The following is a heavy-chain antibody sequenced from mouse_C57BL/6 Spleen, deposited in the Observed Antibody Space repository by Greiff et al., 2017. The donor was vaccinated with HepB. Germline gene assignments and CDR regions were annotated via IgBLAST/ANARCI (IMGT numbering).Heavy chain of an antibody. CDR2: IYPGDGDT. CDR3: ARQLGHAMDY. Sequence: QVHVKQSGAELVKPGASVKISCKASGYAFSSYWMNWVKQRPGKGLEWIGQIYPGDGDTNYNGKFKGKATLTADKSSSTAYMQLSSLTSEDSAVYFCARQLGHAMDYWGQGTSVTVSS. J-gene: IGHJ4*01. V-gene: IGHV1-80*01. CDR1: GYAFSSYW. D-gene: IGHD4-1*01.